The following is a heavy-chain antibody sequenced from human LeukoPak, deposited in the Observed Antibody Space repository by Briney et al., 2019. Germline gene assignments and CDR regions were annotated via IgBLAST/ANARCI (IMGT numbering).Heavy chain of an antibody. J-gene: IGHJ4*02. CDR2: IYPGDSDT. V-gene: IGHV5-51*01. CDR3: ATPYPREYCSSTTCYFNY. Sequence: GESLKISCKGSGYSFTSHWIGWVRQMPGKGLEWMGLIYPGDSDTTYSPSFQGQVTISADKSISTAYLQWSSLKASDSAMYYCATPYPREYCSSTTCYFNYWGQGTLVTVSS. CDR1: GYSFTSHW. D-gene: IGHD2-2*01.